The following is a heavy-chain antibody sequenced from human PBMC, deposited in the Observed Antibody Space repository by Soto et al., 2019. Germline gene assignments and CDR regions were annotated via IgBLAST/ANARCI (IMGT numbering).Heavy chain of an antibody. CDR1: GFTFRTYA. CDR2: ISYNGNNK. Sequence: GGSLRLSCAASGFTFRTYAMHWVRQAPGKGLEWVAVISYNGNNKYYADSVKGRFTISRDNSKNTLYLQMNSLRAEDTAVYYCARGYGANSAAFDIWGQGTMVTVSS. J-gene: IGHJ3*02. D-gene: IGHD4-17*01. V-gene: IGHV3-30-3*01. CDR3: ARGYGANSAAFDI.